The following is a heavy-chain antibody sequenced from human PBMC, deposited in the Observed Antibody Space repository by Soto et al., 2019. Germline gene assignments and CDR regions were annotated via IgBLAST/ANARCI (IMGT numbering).Heavy chain of an antibody. CDR1: EGNISSYA. CDR3: AHPSIAARHYFDC. V-gene: IGHV3-23*01. Sequence: GGSKRLSYAASEGNISSYARSWIRQTPGKGLEWVSAISSSGSSTYYADSVKGRFTISRDNSKNTLYLQMNSLRAEDTAVYFCAHPSIAARHYFDCWGQGTLVTVSS. CDR2: ISSSGSST. D-gene: IGHD6-6*01. J-gene: IGHJ4*02.